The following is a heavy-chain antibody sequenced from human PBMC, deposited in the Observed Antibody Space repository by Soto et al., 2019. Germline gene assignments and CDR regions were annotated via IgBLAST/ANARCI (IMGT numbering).Heavy chain of an antibody. CDR3: AMGGYYDSSGKGYFDY. D-gene: IGHD3-22*01. CDR2: IIPIFGTA. J-gene: IGHJ4*02. CDR1: GGTFSSYA. V-gene: IGHV1-69*13. Sequence: ASVKVSCKASGGTFSSYAISWVRQAPGQGLEWMGGIIPIFGTANYAQKFQGRVTITADESTSTAYMKLSSVTAADTAVYYCAMGGYYDSSGKGYFDYWGQGTLVTVSS.